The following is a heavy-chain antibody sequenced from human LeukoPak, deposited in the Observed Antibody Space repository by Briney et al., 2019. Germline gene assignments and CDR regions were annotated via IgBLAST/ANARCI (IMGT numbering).Heavy chain of an antibody. CDR1: GGSISSYY. CDR2: IYYSGST. D-gene: IGHD3-3*01. Sequence: SETLSLTCTVSGGSISSYYWSWIRQPPGKGLEWIGYIYYSGSTNYNPSLKSRVTISVDTSKNQFSLKLSSVTAADTAVYYCASDPYPRGITIFGVSRVGNWGQGTLVTVSS. J-gene: IGHJ4*02. V-gene: IGHV4-59*08. CDR3: ASDPYPRGITIFGVSRVGN.